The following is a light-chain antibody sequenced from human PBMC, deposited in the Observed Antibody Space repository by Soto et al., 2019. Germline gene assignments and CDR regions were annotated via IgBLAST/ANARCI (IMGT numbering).Light chain of an antibody. CDR1: QSILYSSTNKNY. CDR2: WAS. Sequence: DIVMTQSPDSLAVSLGERATINCKSSQSILYSSTNKNYLAWYQQSPGQPPKLLIYWASTRESGVPDRFSGSGSGADFTLTISSLQAEDVAVYYCQQYYSTPPTFGQGTKLEIK. J-gene: IGKJ2*01. CDR3: QQYYSTPPT. V-gene: IGKV4-1*01.